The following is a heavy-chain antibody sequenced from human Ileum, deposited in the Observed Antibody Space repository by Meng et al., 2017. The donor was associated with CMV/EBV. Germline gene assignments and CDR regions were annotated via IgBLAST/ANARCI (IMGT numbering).Heavy chain of an antibody. CDR3: ARYNPRDWHFDL. J-gene: IGHJ2*01. CDR2: INHSGST. CDR1: GGSFDIYY. Sequence: LTCTFYGGSFDIYYWTWIRQPPGRGLEWIGEINHSGSTNYSPSLKSRVTMSIDTPKSQFSLKLSSVTAADTSVYYCARYNPRDWHFDLWGRGTLVTVSS. V-gene: IGHV4-34*01. D-gene: IGHD1-14*01.